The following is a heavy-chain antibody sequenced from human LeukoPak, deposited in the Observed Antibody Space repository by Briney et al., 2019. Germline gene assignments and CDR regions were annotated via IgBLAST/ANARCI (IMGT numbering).Heavy chain of an antibody. Sequence: PSETLSLTCTVSGGSISSSSYYWGWIRQPPGKGLEWIGSIYYSGSTYYNPSLKSRVTISVDTSKNQFSLKLSSVTAADTAVYYCARRAYSGYDYPRYYYYYYMDVWGKGTTVTISS. CDR1: GGSISSSSYY. J-gene: IGHJ6*03. CDR2: IYYSGST. CDR3: ARRAYSGYDYPRYYYYYYMDV. D-gene: IGHD5-12*01. V-gene: IGHV4-39*07.